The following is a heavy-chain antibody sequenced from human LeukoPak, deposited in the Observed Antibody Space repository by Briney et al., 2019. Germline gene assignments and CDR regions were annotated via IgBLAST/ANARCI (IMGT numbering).Heavy chain of an antibody. D-gene: IGHD3-10*01. Sequence: ASVKVSCRSSGYTFTTYGITWVRQAPGQGLEWMGWISTYNGNTNYAQKLQGRVTMTTDTSTSTAYMELRSLRSDDTAMYYCARDRMDSGTYFDYWGQGTLVTVSS. V-gene: IGHV1-18*01. CDR3: ARDRMDSGTYFDY. CDR2: ISTYNGNT. J-gene: IGHJ4*02. CDR1: GYTFTTYG.